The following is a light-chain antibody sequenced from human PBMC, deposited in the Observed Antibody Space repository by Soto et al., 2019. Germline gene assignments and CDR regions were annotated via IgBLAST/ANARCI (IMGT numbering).Light chain of an antibody. CDR3: CSYAGSSTWV. Sequence: QLVLTQPASVSGSPGQSITISCTGTSSDVGSYNLVSWYQQHPGKVPKIMIYEASKRPSGAPNRFSGSKSGNTASLTISGLQAEDEADYYCCSYAGSSTWVFGTGTKLTVL. V-gene: IGLV2-23*01. J-gene: IGLJ1*01. CDR1: SSDVGSYNL. CDR2: EAS.